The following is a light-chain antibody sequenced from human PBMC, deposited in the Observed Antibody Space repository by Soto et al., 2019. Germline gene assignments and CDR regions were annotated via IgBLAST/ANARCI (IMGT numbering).Light chain of an antibody. CDR3: QEYVYYST. J-gene: IGKJ4*01. CDR1: QRINSW. CDR2: HAS. V-gene: IGKV1-5*01. Sequence: DIPMTQSPSTLSASVGDRVTITCRASQRINSWLSWYQQSPGKAPQLLIYHASTLESGVPSRFNGSGTGTEITNTISSLQPDDFATYHGQEYVYYSTFGGRTKVEIK.